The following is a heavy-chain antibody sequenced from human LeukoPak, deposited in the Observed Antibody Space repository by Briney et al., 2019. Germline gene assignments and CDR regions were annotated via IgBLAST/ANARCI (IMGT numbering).Heavy chain of an antibody. CDR2: ISSDSSYI. J-gene: IGHJ3*02. CDR1: GFNFNTYT. Sequence: GGSLRLSCAASGFNFNTYTMNWVRQAPGKGLEWVSSISSDSSYIYYADAVHGRFTVSRDNAKYSLYLQMNSLRAEDTAVYYCARGSLLDAFDIWGQGTMVTVSS. D-gene: IGHD1-26*01. CDR3: ARGSLLDAFDI. V-gene: IGHV3-21*01.